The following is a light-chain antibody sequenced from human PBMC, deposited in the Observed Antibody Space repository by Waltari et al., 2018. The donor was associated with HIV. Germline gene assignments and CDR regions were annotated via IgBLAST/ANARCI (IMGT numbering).Light chain of an antibody. Sequence: DRVTITCRSSQSISSWLAWYQQQPGRAPKLLIYKTSTLHSGVPSRFSGSGSGTEFSLTISSLQPDDFATYYCQQYQSYSLTFGQGTRLEIK. CDR1: QSISSW. V-gene: IGKV1-5*03. CDR2: KTS. J-gene: IGKJ5*01. CDR3: QQYQSYSLT.